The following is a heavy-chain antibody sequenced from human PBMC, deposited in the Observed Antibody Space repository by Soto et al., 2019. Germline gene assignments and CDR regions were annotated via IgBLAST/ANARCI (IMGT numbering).Heavy chain of an antibody. CDR1: RFTFSSCA. D-gene: IGHD2-15*01. CDR2: ISGSGGTT. V-gene: IGHV3-23*01. J-gene: IGHJ4*02. Sequence: EVQLLESGGGLVQPGGSLRLSCVASRFTFSSCAMAWVRQAPGKGLEWVSGISGSGGTTYYADSVKGRFTISRDNSKNTLYLQMNSLRAEDTAVYYCAKSPGTVVTGSDPWDYWGKGTLVTVSS. CDR3: AKSPGTVVTGSDPWDY.